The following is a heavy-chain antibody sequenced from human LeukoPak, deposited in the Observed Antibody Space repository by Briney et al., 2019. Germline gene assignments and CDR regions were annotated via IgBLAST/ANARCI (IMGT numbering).Heavy chain of an antibody. CDR2: INPNSGGT. CDR1: GYRLRQLS. V-gene: IGHV1-2*02. Sequence: ASVKVSCKVSGYRLRQLSIHWVRQAPGQGLEWMGWINPNSGGTNYAQKFQGRVTMTRDTSISTAYMELSRLRSDDTAVYYCARVATITYSDYFDYWGQGTLVTVSS. J-gene: IGHJ4*02. CDR3: ARVATITYSDYFDY. D-gene: IGHD5-12*01.